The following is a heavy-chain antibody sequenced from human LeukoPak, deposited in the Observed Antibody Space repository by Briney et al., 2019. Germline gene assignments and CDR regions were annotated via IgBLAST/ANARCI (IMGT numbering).Heavy chain of an antibody. CDR1: GFTFSSYS. Sequence: PGGSLRLSCAASGFTFSSYSMNWVRQAPGKGLEWVSSISSSSSYTYYADSVKGRFTISRDNAKNSLYLQMNSLRAEDTAVYYCARTVTVVVPAANWFDPWGQGTLVTVSS. D-gene: IGHD2-2*01. CDR2: ISSSSSYT. V-gene: IGHV3-21*01. CDR3: ARTVTVVVPAANWFDP. J-gene: IGHJ5*02.